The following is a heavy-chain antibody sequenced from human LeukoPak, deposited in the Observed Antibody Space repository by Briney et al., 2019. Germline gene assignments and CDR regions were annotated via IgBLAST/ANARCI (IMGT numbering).Heavy chain of an antibody. V-gene: IGHV4-61*02. D-gene: IGHD3-22*01. CDR2: IYTSGST. Sequence: SETLSLTCTVSGGSISSGSYYWSWIRQPAGKGLEWIGRIYTSGSTNYNPSLKSRVTISVDTSKNQFSLKLSSVTAADTAVYYCARGGYYYDSSGYYYDAFDIWGQGTMVIVSP. CDR1: GGSISSGSYY. CDR3: ARGGYYYDSSGYYYDAFDI. J-gene: IGHJ3*02.